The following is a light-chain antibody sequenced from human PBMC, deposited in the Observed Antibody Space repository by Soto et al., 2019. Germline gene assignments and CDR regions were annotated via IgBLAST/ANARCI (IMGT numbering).Light chain of an antibody. Sequence: DIQMTQSPSTLSASVGERVTITCRASQSVSNWLAWYQQKPGKAPKLLIYDVSSLESGVPSRFSGSVSGTEFILTISSLQPDDFATYYCQQYDSYSWTFDQGTKVEMK. CDR3: QQYDSYSWT. V-gene: IGKV1-5*01. J-gene: IGKJ1*01. CDR2: DVS. CDR1: QSVSNW.